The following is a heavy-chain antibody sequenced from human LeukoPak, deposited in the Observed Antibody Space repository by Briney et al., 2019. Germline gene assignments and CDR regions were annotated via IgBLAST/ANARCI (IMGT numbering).Heavy chain of an antibody. D-gene: IGHD3-22*01. V-gene: IGHV1-58*02. CDR1: GFTFTSSA. CDR3: AATTGAYDSSGYYATYYYYMDV. J-gene: IGHJ6*03. CDR2: IVVGSGNT. Sequence: ASVKVSCKASGFTFTSSAMQWVRQARGQRLEWIGWIVVGSGNTNYAQKFQERVTITRDMSTSTAYMELSSLRSEDTAVYYRAATTGAYDSSGYYATYYYYMDVWGKGTTVTISS.